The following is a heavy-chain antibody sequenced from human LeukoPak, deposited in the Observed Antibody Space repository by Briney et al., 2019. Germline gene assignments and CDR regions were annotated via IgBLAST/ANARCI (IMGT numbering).Heavy chain of an antibody. CDR2: IYYSGST. Sequence: PSETLSLTCTVSGGSISSDYWSWIRQPPGKGLEWIGYIYYSGSTNYNPSLKSRVTISVDTSKNQFSLKLSSVTAADTAVYYCAREALGGFDPWGQGTLVTVSS. V-gene: IGHV4-59*01. CDR1: GGSISSDY. CDR3: AREALGGFDP. D-gene: IGHD3-10*01. J-gene: IGHJ5*02.